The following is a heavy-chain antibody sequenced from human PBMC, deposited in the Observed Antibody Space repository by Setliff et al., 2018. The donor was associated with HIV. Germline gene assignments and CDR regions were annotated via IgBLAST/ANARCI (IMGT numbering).Heavy chain of an antibody. Sequence: SETVSLTCTVSGGSISSYYWSWIRQPPGKGLEWIGYIYYSGSTNYNPSLKSRVTISVDTSKNQFSLKLSSVTAADTAVYYCARDSGSWNFDYWGQGTLVTVSS. CDR1: GGSISSYY. J-gene: IGHJ4*02. D-gene: IGHD1-26*01. CDR2: IYYSGST. V-gene: IGHV4-59*01. CDR3: ARDSGSWNFDY.